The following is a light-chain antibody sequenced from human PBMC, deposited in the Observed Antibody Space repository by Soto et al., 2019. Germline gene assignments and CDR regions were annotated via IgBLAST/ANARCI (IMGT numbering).Light chain of an antibody. V-gene: IGLV2-23*01. Sequence: QSALTQPDSVSGSPGQSITISCTGTSSDVGSYNLVSWYQQHPGKAPKLMIYEGSKRPSGVSNRFSGSKSGNTASLTISGLQAEYEADYHCCSYAGSSAWVFGGGTKLTVL. CDR1: SSDVGSYNL. J-gene: IGLJ3*02. CDR3: CSYAGSSAWV. CDR2: EGS.